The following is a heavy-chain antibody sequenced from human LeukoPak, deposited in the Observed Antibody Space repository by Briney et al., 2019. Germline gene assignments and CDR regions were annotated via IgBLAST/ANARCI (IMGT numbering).Heavy chain of an antibody. CDR1: GGSISTYY. Sequence: SETLSLTCTVSGGSISTYYWSWIRQPPGKGLEWIGYIYYSGNTDYNPSLKSRVTISADMSKNQFSLNLTSVTAADTAVYYCVRFPAKKADWGQGTLVTVSS. V-gene: IGHV4-59*08. J-gene: IGHJ4*02. CDR2: IYYSGNT. D-gene: IGHD2-2*01. CDR3: VRFPAKKAD.